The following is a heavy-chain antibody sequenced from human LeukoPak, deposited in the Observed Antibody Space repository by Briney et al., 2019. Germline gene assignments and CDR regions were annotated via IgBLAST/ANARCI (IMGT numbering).Heavy chain of an antibody. CDR1: GFTFDDYG. D-gene: IGHD3-22*01. V-gene: IGHV3-20*04. CDR3: ARLGYDSSGLGPYFDY. J-gene: IGHJ4*02. Sequence: PGGSLRLSCAASGFTFDDYGMSWVRQAPGKGLEWVSGINWYGGSTGYADSVKGRFTISRDNAKNSLYLQMNSLRAEDTALYYCARLGYDSSGLGPYFDYWGQGTLVTVSS. CDR2: INWYGGST.